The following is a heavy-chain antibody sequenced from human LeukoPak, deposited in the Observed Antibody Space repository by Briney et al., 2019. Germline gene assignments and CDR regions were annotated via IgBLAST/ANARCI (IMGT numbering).Heavy chain of an antibody. V-gene: IGHV3-21*01. D-gene: IGHD3-16*02. Sequence: PRGSLRLSCAASGFTFSSYSINWVRQAPRKGLEWVSSISSSSSSIYYAESEKGRFTNSRHNAKNSLYLQRNSLRAEDTAVYYCAREPNQYYEYIWGSYRLSLAPDYWGQGTLVTVSS. J-gene: IGHJ4*02. CDR1: GFTFSSYS. CDR3: AREPNQYYEYIWGSYRLSLAPDY. CDR2: ISSSSSSI.